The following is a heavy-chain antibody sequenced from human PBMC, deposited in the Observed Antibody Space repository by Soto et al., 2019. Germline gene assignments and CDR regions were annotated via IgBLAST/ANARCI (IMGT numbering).Heavy chain of an antibody. J-gene: IGHJ5*02. D-gene: IGHD5-12*01. CDR3: ARDGGYSGYYNWFDP. CDR2: ISSSSSTI. Sequence: LGRSCSASGFTFSSYSMNWVRQAPGKGLEWVSYISSSSSTIYYADSVKGRFTISRDNAKNSLYLQMNSLRDEDTAVYYCARDGGYSGYYNWFDPWGQGTLVTVSS. CDR1: GFTFSSYS. V-gene: IGHV3-48*02.